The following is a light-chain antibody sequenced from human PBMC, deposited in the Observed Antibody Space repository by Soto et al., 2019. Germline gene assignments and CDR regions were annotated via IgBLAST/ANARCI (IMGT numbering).Light chain of an antibody. CDR2: DAS. CDR1: QDITNS. Sequence: IQMTQSPSSLSASVGDRVTISCQASQDITNSLNWYQQKPGKAPKLLIYDASNLETGVPSRFSGSGSGTDFSFTISSLQPEDIATYYCQQFDNLPLTFGGGTKVEIK. J-gene: IGKJ4*01. V-gene: IGKV1-33*01. CDR3: QQFDNLPLT.